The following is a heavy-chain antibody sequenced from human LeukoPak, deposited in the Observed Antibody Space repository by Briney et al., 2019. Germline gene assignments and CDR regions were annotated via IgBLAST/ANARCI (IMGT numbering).Heavy chain of an antibody. Sequence: GGSLRLSCAASGFTFSSYAMHWVRQAPDKGLEWVAVISHDGSNKYYADSVKGRFSISRDNSKNTLYLQMNGLKAEETAMYYCATPYTSGWSLYFDNWGQGTLVTVSS. V-gene: IGHV3-30-3*01. D-gene: IGHD6-19*01. J-gene: IGHJ4*02. CDR2: ISHDGSNK. CDR1: GFTFSSYA. CDR3: ATPYTSGWSLYFDN.